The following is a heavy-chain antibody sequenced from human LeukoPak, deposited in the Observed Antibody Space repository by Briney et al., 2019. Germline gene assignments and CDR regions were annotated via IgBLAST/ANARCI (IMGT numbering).Heavy chain of an antibody. CDR3: AGGIAAAGTEY. Sequence: ASVKVSCKASGYTFTSYGISWVRQAPGQGLEWMGWISAYNGNTNYAQKLQGRVTMTTDTSTSTAYMELSSLRSEDTAVYYCAGGIAAAGTEYWGQGTLVTVSS. CDR1: GYTFTSYG. CDR2: ISAYNGNT. J-gene: IGHJ4*02. D-gene: IGHD6-13*01. V-gene: IGHV1-18*01.